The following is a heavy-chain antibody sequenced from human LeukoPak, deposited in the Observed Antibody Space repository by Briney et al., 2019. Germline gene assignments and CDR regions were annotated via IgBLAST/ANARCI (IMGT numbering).Heavy chain of an antibody. D-gene: IGHD5-12*01. Sequence: SETLSLTCAVSGGSISSSNWWSWVRQPLGKGLEWIGEIYHSGSTNYSPPLKSRVTISVDTSKNQFPLKLSSVTAADTAVYYCARGGSGYDSFYYYGMDVWGQGTTVTVSS. J-gene: IGHJ6*02. CDR3: ARGGSGYDSFYYYGMDV. CDR2: IYHSGST. CDR1: GGSISSSNW. V-gene: IGHV4-4*02.